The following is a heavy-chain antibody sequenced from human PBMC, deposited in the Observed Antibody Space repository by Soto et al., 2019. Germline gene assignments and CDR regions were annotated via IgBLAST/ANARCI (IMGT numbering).Heavy chain of an antibody. CDR1: GFTVSSNY. J-gene: IGHJ4*02. V-gene: IGHV3-53*01. CDR3: ARIYSSGRYVTDY. Sequence: TGGSLRLSCAASGFTVSSNYMSWVRQAPGKGLEWVSVIYSGGSTYYADSVKGRFTISRDNSKNTLYLQMNSLRAEDTAVYYCARIYSSGRYVTDYCGQGTLVTVSS. D-gene: IGHD6-19*01. CDR2: IYSGGST.